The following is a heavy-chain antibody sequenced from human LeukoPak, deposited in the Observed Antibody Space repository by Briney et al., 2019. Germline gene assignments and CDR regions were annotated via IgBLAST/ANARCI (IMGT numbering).Heavy chain of an antibody. CDR3: ARGKDYDILTGYNNWFDP. D-gene: IGHD3-9*01. CDR2: IYPGDSDT. Sequence: GESLKISCKGSGYSFTSYWIGWVRQMPGKGLEWMGIIYPGDSDTRYSPSFQGQVTISADKSISTAYLQWSRLKASDTAMYYCARGKDYDILTGYNNWFDPWGQGTLVTVSS. CDR1: GYSFTSYW. V-gene: IGHV5-51*01. J-gene: IGHJ5*02.